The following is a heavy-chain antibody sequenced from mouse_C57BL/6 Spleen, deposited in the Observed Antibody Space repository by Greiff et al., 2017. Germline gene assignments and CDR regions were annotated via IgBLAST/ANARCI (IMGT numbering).Heavy chain of an antibody. D-gene: IGHD3-2*02. CDR2: IYPGDGAT. V-gene: IGHV1-80*01. Sequence: VQLQESGAELVKPGASVKISCKASGYAFSSYWMNWVKQRPGKGLEWLGQIYPGDGATNYNGKFKGKATLTADKSCSTAYMQLSSLPSEDSAVYFCARRGQLSLLYYAMDYWGQGTSVTVAS. CDR1: GYAFSSYW. CDR3: ARRGQLSLLYYAMDY. J-gene: IGHJ4*01.